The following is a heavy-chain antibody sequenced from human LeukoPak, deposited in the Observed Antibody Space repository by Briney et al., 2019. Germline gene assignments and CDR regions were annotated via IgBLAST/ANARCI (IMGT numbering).Heavy chain of an antibody. CDR1: GYTFTSYG. Sequence: ASVKVSCKTSGYTFTSYGVTWVRQAPGQGLEWMGWIGGYTGHTNYVQKFQGRVTMTTDTSTSTAYMELRSLTSDDTAVYYCARDGSCSGGSCAMDGWFDPWGQGTLVTVSS. J-gene: IGHJ5*02. V-gene: IGHV1-18*01. CDR2: IGGYTGHT. D-gene: IGHD2-15*01. CDR3: ARDGSCSGGSCAMDGWFDP.